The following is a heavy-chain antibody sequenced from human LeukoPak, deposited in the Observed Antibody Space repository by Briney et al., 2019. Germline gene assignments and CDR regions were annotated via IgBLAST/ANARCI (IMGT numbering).Heavy chain of an antibody. D-gene: IGHD3-10*01. CDR3: ARWTMVRGDDQYYMDV. CDR1: GFSLSTSGVG. CDR2: IYWNDVK. Sequence: SGPPLVKPTQTLTLTCTFSGFSLSTSGVGVGWIRQPPGKALEWLTLIYWNDVKRYSPSLKSRLTITKDTSKNQVVLTMTNMDPVDTATYYCARWTMVRGDDQYYMDVWGKGTTVTISS. V-gene: IGHV2-5*01. J-gene: IGHJ6*03.